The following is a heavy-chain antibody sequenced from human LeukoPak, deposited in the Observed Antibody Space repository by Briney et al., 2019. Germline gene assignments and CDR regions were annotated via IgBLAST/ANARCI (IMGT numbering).Heavy chain of an antibody. V-gene: IGHV1-46*01. CDR2: INPSGGST. J-gene: IGHJ4*02. CDR1: GYTFTSYY. Sequence: GASVKVSCKASGYTFTSYYMHWVRQAPGQGLEWMGIINPSGGSTSYAQKFQGRVTMTRDMSTSTVYMELSSLRSEDTAVYYCARAIGYCSGGSCYPYYFDYWGQGTLVTVSS. D-gene: IGHD2-15*01. CDR3: ARAIGYCSGGSCYPYYFDY.